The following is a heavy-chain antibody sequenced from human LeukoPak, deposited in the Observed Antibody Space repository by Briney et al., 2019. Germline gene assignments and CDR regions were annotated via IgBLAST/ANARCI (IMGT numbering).Heavy chain of an antibody. D-gene: IGHD6-25*01. V-gene: IGHV3-30*02. J-gene: IGHJ6*03. CDR2: IRYDGTNK. CDR1: GFTFSSFP. Sequence: GGSLRLSCAASGFTFSSFPMHWVRQAPGKGLEWVAFIRYDGTNKYYADSVKGRFTISRDNSENTLYLQMNSLRGEDTVVYYCASGTLSYYYMDVWGKGTTVTISS. CDR3: ASGTLSYYYMDV.